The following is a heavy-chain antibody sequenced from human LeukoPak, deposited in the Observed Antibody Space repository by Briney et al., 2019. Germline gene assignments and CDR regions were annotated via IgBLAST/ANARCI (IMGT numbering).Heavy chain of an antibody. Sequence: ASLKISCKGSGYSFTSYWIGWLPQMPGKTLDSLGLIYPGPSHTIYSPSFQGQVTISADKSISTAYLQWSSLKASDTAMYYCARQNAHTCGGDCYAIDYWGQGTLVTVSS. CDR2: IYPGPSHT. CDR1: GYSFTSYW. V-gene: IGHV5-51*01. J-gene: IGHJ4*02. D-gene: IGHD2-21*02. CDR3: ARQNAHTCGGDCYAIDY.